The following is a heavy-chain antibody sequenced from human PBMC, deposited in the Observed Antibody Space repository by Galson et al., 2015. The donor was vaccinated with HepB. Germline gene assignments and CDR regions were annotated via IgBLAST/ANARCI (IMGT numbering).Heavy chain of an antibody. D-gene: IGHD2-2*01. CDR2: INPNSGGT. CDR1: GYTFTGYY. J-gene: IGHJ5*02. CDR3: ARDWDIVVVPAAMGVDP. V-gene: IGHV1-2*02. Sequence: SVKVSCKASGYTFTGYYMHWVRQAPGQGLEWMGWINPNSGGTNYAQKLQGRVTMTRDTSTSTAYMELSRLRSDDTAVYYCARDWDIVVVPAAMGVDPWGQGTLVTVSS.